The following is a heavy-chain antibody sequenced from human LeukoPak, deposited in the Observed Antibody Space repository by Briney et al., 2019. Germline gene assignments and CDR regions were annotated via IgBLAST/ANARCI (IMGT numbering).Heavy chain of an antibody. Sequence: GMSLRLSCAASGFTFSSYGMHWVRQAPGKGLEWVAVIWYDGSNKYYADSVKGRFTISRDNSKNTLYLQMNSLRAEDTAVYYCASVGYSGYDRAFDYWGQGTLVTPSS. CDR1: GFTFSSYG. J-gene: IGHJ4*02. CDR3: ASVGYSGYDRAFDY. CDR2: IWYDGSNK. D-gene: IGHD5-12*01. V-gene: IGHV3-33*01.